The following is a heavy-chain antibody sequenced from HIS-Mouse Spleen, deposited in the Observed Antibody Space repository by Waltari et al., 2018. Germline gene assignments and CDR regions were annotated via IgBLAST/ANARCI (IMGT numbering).Heavy chain of an antibody. CDR3: AREIPYSSSWYDWYFDL. Sequence: QLQLQESGPGLVKPSATLSLTCTVSGGSISSSRYYWGLIRPPPGKGLEWIGSIYYSGSTYYNPSLKSRVTISVDTSKNQFSLKLSSVTAADTAVYYCAREIPYSSSWYDWYFDLWGRGTLVTVSS. D-gene: IGHD6-13*01. J-gene: IGHJ2*01. CDR2: IYYSGST. CDR1: GGSISSSRYY. V-gene: IGHV4-39*07.